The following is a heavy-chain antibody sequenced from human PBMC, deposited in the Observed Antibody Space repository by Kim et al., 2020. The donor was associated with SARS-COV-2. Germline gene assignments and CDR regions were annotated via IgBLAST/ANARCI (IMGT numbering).Heavy chain of an antibody. CDR2: INHSGST. D-gene: IGHD1-26*01. V-gene: IGHV4-34*01. J-gene: IGHJ6*02. CDR1: GGSFSGYY. Sequence: SETLSLTCAVYGGSFSGYYWSWIRQPPGKGLEWIGEINHSGSTNYNPSLKSRVTISVDTSKNQFSLKLSSVTAADTAVYYCARGGVGAALSMDVWGQGTTVTVSS. CDR3: ARGGVGAALSMDV.